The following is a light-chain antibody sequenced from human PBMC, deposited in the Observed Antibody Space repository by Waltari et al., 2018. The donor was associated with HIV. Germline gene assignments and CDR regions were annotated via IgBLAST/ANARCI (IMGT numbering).Light chain of an antibody. CDR3: CSYAGSSTAV. CDR2: EVS. Sequence: QSALTQPASVSGSPGQSITISCTGTSSDVGSYNLVSWYQHHPGKAPKLMLDEVSMRPSGVSSRCSGSNSGTTAYLTISGLQAEDEAEYCCCSYAGSSTAVFGTGTKGTVL. CDR1: SSDVGSYNL. V-gene: IGLV2-23*02. J-gene: IGLJ1*01.